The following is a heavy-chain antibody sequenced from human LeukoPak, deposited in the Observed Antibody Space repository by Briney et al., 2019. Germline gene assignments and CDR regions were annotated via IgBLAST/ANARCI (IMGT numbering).Heavy chain of an antibody. J-gene: IGHJ3*02. CDR2: INPNSGGT. V-gene: IGHV1-2*02. D-gene: IGHD3-3*01. Sequence: ASVKVSCKASGYTFTGYYMHWVRQAPGQGLEWMGWINPNSGGTNYAQKFQGRVTMTRDTSISTAYMELSRLRSDDTAVYYCARFPTIFGVVDDAFDIWGQGTMVTVSS. CDR1: GYTFTGYY. CDR3: ARFPTIFGVVDDAFDI.